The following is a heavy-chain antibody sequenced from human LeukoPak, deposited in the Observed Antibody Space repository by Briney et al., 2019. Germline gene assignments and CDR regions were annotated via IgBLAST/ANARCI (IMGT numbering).Heavy chain of an antibody. CDR2: IYYSGST. Sequence: SETLSLTCTVSGGSISSYYWSWIRQPPGKGLEWIGYIYYSGSTNYNPSLKSRVTISVDTSKNQFSLKLSSVTAADTAVYYCARDRVVPAAMTYYYGMDVWGKGTTVTVSS. CDR1: GGSISSYY. CDR3: ARDRVVPAAMTYYYGMDV. D-gene: IGHD2-2*01. V-gene: IGHV4-59*01. J-gene: IGHJ6*04.